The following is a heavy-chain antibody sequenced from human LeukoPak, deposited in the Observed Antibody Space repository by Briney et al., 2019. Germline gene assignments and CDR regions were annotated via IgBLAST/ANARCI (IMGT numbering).Heavy chain of an antibody. CDR1: GGSFSGYY. Sequence: SETLSLTCAVYGGSFSGYYWSWIRQPPGKGLEWIGEINHSGSTNYNPSLKSRVTISVDTSKNQFSLKLSSVTAADTAVYYCARGGGIMDYYGSGSYYHRSYYYYYMDVWGKGTTVTVSS. CDR3: ARGGGIMDYYGSGSYYHRSYYYYYMDV. J-gene: IGHJ6*03. CDR2: INHSGST. D-gene: IGHD3-10*01. V-gene: IGHV4-34*01.